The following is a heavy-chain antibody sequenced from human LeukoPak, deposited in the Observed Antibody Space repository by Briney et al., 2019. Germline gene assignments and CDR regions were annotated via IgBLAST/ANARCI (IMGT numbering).Heavy chain of an antibody. CDR3: ARQTVCSSTSCYRDFDY. J-gene: IGHJ4*02. CDR1: GGSISSNSHY. CDR2: IYYSGNT. D-gene: IGHD2-2*01. V-gene: IGHV4-39*01. Sequence: SETLSLTCTVSGGSISSNSHYWGWIRQPPGKGLEWIGNIYYSGNTYYNPSLKSRVSISVDTSKNQFSLKVNSVTAADTAIYYCARQTVCSSTSCYRDFDYWGQGTLVIVSS.